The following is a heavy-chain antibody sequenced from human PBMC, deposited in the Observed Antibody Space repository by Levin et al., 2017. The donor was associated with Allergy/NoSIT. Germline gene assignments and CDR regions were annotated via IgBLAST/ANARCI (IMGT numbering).Heavy chain of an antibody. CDR3: VKDMQGTTGAFDI. V-gene: IGHV3-9*01. CDR2: ISWNSGNI. Sequence: QPGGSLRLSCAGSGFTFGNYAMHWVRQAPGKGLEWVSGISWNSGNIGFADSVMGRFTVSRDNAKNSLYLQMNSLRAEDTALYFCVKDMQGTTGAFDIWGQGTMVTVSS. CDR1: GFTFGNYA. D-gene: IGHD4-17*01. J-gene: IGHJ3*02.